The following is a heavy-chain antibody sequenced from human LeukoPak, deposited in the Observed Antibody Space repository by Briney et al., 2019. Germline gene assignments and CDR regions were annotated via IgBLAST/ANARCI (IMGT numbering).Heavy chain of an antibody. CDR2: IYYSGST. CDR3: ARGLYYYDSSGLNGMDV. J-gene: IGHJ6*02. D-gene: IGHD3-22*01. CDR1: GGSISSYY. Sequence: PSETLSLTCTVSGGSISSYYWSWIRQPPGKGLEWIGYIYYSGSTNYNPSLKSRVTISVDTSKNQFSLKLSSVTAADTAVYYCARGLYYYDSSGLNGMDVWGQGTTVTVSS. V-gene: IGHV4-59*08.